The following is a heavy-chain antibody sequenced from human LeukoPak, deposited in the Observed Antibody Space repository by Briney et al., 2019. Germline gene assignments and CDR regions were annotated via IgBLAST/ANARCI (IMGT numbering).Heavy chain of an antibody. CDR1: GFTFSSYA. V-gene: IGHV3-66*04. CDR3: ARQEESGYYRYYYGMDV. Sequence: PGGSLRLSCAASGFTFSSYALSWVRQAPGKGLEWVSVIYSGGSTYYADSVKGRFTISRDNSKNTLYLQMNSLRAEDTAVYYCARQEESGYYRYYYGMDVWGQGTTVTVSS. D-gene: IGHD3-3*01. J-gene: IGHJ6*02. CDR2: IYSGGST.